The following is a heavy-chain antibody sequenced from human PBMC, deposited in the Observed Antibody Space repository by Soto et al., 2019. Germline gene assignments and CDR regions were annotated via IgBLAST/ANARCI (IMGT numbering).Heavy chain of an antibody. CDR2: ISAYNGNT. J-gene: IGHJ4*02. CDR3: ARDRPPPDY. CDR1: GYTFASYA. Sequence: QVQLVQSGAGVKKPGASVNVPCKASGYTFASYAISWMRQAPGQGLEGMGWISAYNGNTNYAQKLQGRVTMTTDTSTSTAYTEPRSLRTDDAAVYNCARDRPPPDYWGQGTLVTVSS. V-gene: IGHV1-18*01.